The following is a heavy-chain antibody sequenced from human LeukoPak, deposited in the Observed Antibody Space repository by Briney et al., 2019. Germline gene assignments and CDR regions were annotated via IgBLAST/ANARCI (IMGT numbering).Heavy chain of an antibody. D-gene: IGHD3-16*01. CDR2: INPSGGST. CDR3: ARKNYDYTSWEPFDY. Sequence: GASVKVSCKASGYTFTSYYMHWVRQAPGQGLEWMGIINPSGGSTSYAQKFQGRVTMTRDMSTSTVYMELSSLRSEDTAVYYCARKNYDYTSWEPFDYWGQGTLVTVSS. J-gene: IGHJ4*02. V-gene: IGHV1-46*01. CDR1: GYTFTSYY.